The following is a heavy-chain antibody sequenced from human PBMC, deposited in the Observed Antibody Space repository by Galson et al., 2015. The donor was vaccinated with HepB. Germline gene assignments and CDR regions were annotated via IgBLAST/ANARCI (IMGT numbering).Heavy chain of an antibody. D-gene: IGHD3-22*01. Sequence: SLRLSCAASGFTFSDYYMSWIRQAPGKGLEWVSYISSGSSYTNYADSVKGRFTISRDNAKNSLYLQMNSLRAEDTAVYYCARVPRPRYYYDSSGYPYYFDYWGQGTLVTVSS. CDR3: ARVPRPRYYYDSSGYPYYFDY. CDR2: ISSGSSYT. CDR1: GFTFSDYY. J-gene: IGHJ4*02. V-gene: IGHV3-11*06.